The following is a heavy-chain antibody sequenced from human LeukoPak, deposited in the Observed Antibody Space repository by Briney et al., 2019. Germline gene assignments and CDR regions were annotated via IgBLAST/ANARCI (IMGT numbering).Heavy chain of an antibody. CDR1: GYTFTSYG. CDR2: ISAYNGNT. Sequence: ASVKVSCKASGYTFTSYGISWVRQAPGQGLEWMGWISAYNGNTNYAQKLQGRVSMTTDTSTSTAYMDLRSLRSDDTAVYCARDLRYSSGWSASGMDVWGKGTTVTISS. J-gene: IGHJ6*03. V-gene: IGHV1-18*01. CDR3: ARDLRYSSGWSASGMDV. D-gene: IGHD6-19*01.